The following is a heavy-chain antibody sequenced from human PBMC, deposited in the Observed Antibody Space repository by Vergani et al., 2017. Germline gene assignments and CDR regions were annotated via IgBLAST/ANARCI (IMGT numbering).Heavy chain of an antibody. CDR2: IKSKTDGGTT. J-gene: IGHJ4*02. V-gene: IGHV3-15*01. D-gene: IGHD6-13*01. CDR3: ARDYSSTCLDY. CDR1: GFTFSNAW. Sequence: EVQLLESGGGLVQPGGSLRLSCAASGFTFSNAWMSWVRQAPGKGLEWVGRIKSKTDGGTTDYAAPVKGRFTISRDDSKNTLYLQMNSLKTEDTAVYYCARDYSSTCLDYWGQGTLVTVSS.